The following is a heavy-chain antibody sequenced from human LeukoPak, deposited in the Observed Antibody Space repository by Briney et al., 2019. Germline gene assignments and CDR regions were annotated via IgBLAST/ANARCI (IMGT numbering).Heavy chain of an antibody. CDR2: ISSSGSTI. CDR3: ARVNRRDYYFDY. J-gene: IGHJ4*02. D-gene: IGHD3-10*01. V-gene: IGHV3-48*04. CDR1: GFTFSSYG. Sequence: GGSLRLSCAASGFTFSSYGMHWVRQAPGKGLEWVSYISSSGSTIYYADSVKGRFTISRDNAKNSLYLQMNSLRAEDTAVYYCARVNRRDYYFDYWGQGTLVTVSS.